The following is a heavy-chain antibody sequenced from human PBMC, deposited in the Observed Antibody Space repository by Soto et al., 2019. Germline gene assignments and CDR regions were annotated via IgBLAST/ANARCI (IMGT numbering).Heavy chain of an antibody. D-gene: IGHD1-20*01. CDR1: GGSFSGYD. J-gene: IGHJ5*02. CDR3: ARVGGINWFDP. V-gene: IGHV4-34*09. Sequence: SETLSLTCAVYGGSFSGYDWTWIRQPPGKGLEWIGEIYHSGSTNYNPSLKSRVTISVDTSKNQFSLKLSSVTAADTAVYYCARVGGINWFDPWGQGTLVTVSS. CDR2: IYHSGST.